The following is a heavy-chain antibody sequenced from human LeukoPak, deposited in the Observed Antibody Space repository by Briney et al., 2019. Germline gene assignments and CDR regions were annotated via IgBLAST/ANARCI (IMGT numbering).Heavy chain of an antibody. V-gene: IGHV4-59*01. CDR2: IYYSGST. J-gene: IGHJ4*02. CDR1: GGSISTYY. CDR3: ARVGYYYDSSGYHYFFDY. Sequence: PSETLSLTCTVSGGSISTYYWSWIRQPPGKGLEWIGYIYYSGSTNYNPSLKSRVTTSVDTSKNQFSLKLSSVTAADTAVYYCARVGYYYDSSGYHYFFDYWGQRTLVTVSS. D-gene: IGHD3-22*01.